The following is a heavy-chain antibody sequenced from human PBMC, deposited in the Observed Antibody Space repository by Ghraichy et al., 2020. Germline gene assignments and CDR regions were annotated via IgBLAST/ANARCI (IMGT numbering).Heavy chain of an antibody. CDR3: VRRSGIQLPPGH. CDR2: IYYSGST. CDR1: GGSISSSSYY. Sequence: SETLSLTCTVSGGSISSSSYYWGWIRQPPGKGLEWIGSIYYSGSTYYNSSLKSRVTISVDTSKNQFFLKLSSVTAADTAVYYCVRRSGIQLPPGHWGQGTLVTVSS. J-gene: IGHJ4*02. D-gene: IGHD5-18*01. V-gene: IGHV4-39*01.